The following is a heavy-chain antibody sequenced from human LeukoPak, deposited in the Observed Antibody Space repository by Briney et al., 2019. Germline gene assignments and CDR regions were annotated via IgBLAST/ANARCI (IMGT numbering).Heavy chain of an antibody. J-gene: IGHJ4*02. Sequence: GASVKVSCKASGYTFTSYYMHWVRQAPGQGLEWMGIINPSGGSTNYAQKLQGRVTITRDTSTSTVYMELSSLRSEDTAVYYCARDGSGSYIGTHWGQGTLVTVSS. CDR2: INPSGGST. V-gene: IGHV1-46*01. D-gene: IGHD1-26*01. CDR3: ARDGSGSYIGTH. CDR1: GYTFTSYY.